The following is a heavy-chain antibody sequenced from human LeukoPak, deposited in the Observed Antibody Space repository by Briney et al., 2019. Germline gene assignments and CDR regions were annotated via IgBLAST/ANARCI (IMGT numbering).Heavy chain of an antibody. V-gene: IGHV1-69*01. CDR1: GGTFSSYA. D-gene: IGHD4-17*01. Sequence: GSSVKVSCKASGGTFSSYAISWVRQAPGQGLEWMGGIIPIFGTANYAQKFQGRVTITADESTSTAYMELSSLRSEDTAVYYCARGTPSPRRSLNQYYFDYWGQGTLVTVSS. CDR2: IIPIFGTA. J-gene: IGHJ4*02. CDR3: ARGTPSPRRSLNQYYFDY.